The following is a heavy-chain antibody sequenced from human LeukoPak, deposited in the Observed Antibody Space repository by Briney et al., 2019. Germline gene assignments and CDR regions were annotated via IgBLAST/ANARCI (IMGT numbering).Heavy chain of an antibody. Sequence: GGSLRLSYAASGFNFGTSWMDWVRQAPGKGLEWVANIKQDGSEKYYLDSVKGRFTISRDNAKNLLYLQMNSLRPEDTAVYYCSFSLNYWGQGTLVTVSS. CDR3: SFSLNY. CDR1: GFNFGTSW. J-gene: IGHJ4*03. V-gene: IGHV3-7*01. CDR2: IKQDGSEK.